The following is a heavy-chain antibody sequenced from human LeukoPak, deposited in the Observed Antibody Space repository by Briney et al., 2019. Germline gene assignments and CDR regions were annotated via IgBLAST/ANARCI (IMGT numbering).Heavy chain of an antibody. CDR3: ARDRTGHFDY. Sequence: GGSLRLSCAASGFTFSSYWMSLVRQAPGKGLEWVANIKQDGSEKYYVDSVKGRFTISRDNAKNSLYLQMNSLRAQATAVYYWARDRTGHFDYWGQGNLVTVSS. J-gene: IGHJ4*02. CDR2: IKQDGSEK. V-gene: IGHV3-7*01. D-gene: IGHD1/OR15-1a*01. CDR1: GFTFSSYW.